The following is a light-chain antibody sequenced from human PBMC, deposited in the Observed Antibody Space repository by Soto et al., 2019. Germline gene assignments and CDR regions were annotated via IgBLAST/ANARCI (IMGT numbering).Light chain of an antibody. CDR2: GTY. V-gene: IGKV3-20*01. CDR1: QRLGNRN. Sequence: EIVLTQSPGTLSLSPGERATLSCRASQRLGNRNFAWYQHKVGQAPRILIYGTYGRPGGIPDRFSGSGSGTDFTLSISRLEPEDFAVYYCQQYVTSPYTFGQGTKLEIK. J-gene: IGKJ2*01. CDR3: QQYVTSPYT.